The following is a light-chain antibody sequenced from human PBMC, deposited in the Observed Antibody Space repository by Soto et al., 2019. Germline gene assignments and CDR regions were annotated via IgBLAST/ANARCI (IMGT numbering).Light chain of an antibody. Sequence: QSALTQPASLSGSPGQSITISCTGTVSDIGGYYYVSWYQHHPGKAPQLIIYGVTNRPSGVSSRFSGSKSGNTASLTISGLQAEDEADYYCSSYVSSSIVVFGGGTKVTVL. J-gene: IGLJ3*02. V-gene: IGLV2-14*01. CDR3: SSYVSSSIVV. CDR1: VSDIGGYYY. CDR2: GVT.